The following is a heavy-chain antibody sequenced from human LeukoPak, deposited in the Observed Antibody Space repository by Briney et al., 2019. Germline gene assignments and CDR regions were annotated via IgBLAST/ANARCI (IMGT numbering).Heavy chain of an antibody. D-gene: IGHD3-10*01. J-gene: IGHJ5*02. V-gene: IGHV4-38-2*02. CDR1: GYSISSGYY. CDR3: ARRVLLWFGESRKTNWFNP. CDR2: IDHSGST. Sequence: SETLSLTCTVSGYSISSGYYWGWIRQPPGKGLEWTGSIDHSGSTYYNPSLKSRITISVDTSKNQFSLKLSSVTAADTAVYYCARRVLLWFGESRKTNWFNPWGQGTLVTVSS.